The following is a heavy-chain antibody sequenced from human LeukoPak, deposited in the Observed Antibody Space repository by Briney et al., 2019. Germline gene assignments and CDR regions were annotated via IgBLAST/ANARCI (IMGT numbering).Heavy chain of an antibody. V-gene: IGHV3-7*01. CDR1: GFTFSSYW. D-gene: IGHD3-3*01. CDR2: IKQDGSEK. CDR3: ARDREGGYDFWSGYGANWFDP. J-gene: IGHJ5*02. Sequence: GGSLRLSCAASGFTFSSYWMSRVRQAPGKGLEWVANIKQDGSEKYYVDSVKGRFTISRDNAKNSLYLQMNSLRAEDTAVYYCARDREGGYDFWSGYGANWFDPWGQGTLVTVSS.